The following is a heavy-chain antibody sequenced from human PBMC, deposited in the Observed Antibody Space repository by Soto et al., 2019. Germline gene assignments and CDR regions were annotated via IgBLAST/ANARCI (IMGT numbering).Heavy chain of an antibody. CDR1: GGSISSSSYY. V-gene: IGHV4-39*01. J-gene: IGHJ3*02. CDR2: IYYSGST. CDR3: ARHSSGWYANAFDI. Sequence: QLQLQESGPGLVKPSETLSLTCIVSGGSISSSSYYWGWIRQPPGKGLEWIGSIYYSGSTYYNPSLKSRVTISVDTSKNQFSLKLSSVTAADTAVYYCARHSSGWYANAFDIWGQGTMVTVSS. D-gene: IGHD6-19*01.